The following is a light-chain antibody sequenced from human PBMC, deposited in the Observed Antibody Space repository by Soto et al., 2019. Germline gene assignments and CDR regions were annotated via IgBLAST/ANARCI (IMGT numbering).Light chain of an antibody. J-gene: IGLJ2*01. CDR2: EVT. Sequence: QSALTQPPSASGSPGQSVTISCTGTSGDVGGYNYVSWYQQHPGKAPKLMIYEVTKRPSGVPDRFSGSKSGNTASLTVSGLQAEDEADYYCSSYAGSNNVLFGGGTKVTVL. V-gene: IGLV2-8*01. CDR3: SSYAGSNNVL. CDR1: SGDVGGYNY.